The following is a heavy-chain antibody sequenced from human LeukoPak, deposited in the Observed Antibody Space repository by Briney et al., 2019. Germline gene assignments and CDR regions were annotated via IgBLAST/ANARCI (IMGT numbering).Heavy chain of an antibody. CDR1: GFTFSSYW. D-gene: IGHD3-22*01. J-gene: IGHJ4*02. CDR2: INSDGSST. Sequence: GGSLRLSCAASGFTFSSYWMHWVRQAPGMGLVWVSRINSDGSSTSYADSVKGRFTISRDNAKNTLYLQMNSLRAEDTAVYYCARITDVDTGYYDSRSPTIDYWGQGTLVTVSS. V-gene: IGHV3-74*01. CDR3: ARITDVDTGYYDSRSPTIDY.